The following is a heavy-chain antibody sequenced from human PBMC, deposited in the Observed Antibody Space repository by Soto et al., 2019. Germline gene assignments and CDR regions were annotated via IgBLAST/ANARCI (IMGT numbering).Heavy chain of an antibody. CDR2: IFPGDSDT. CDR1: GYSFDNYW. CDR3: AAAYGTGPNAFGI. D-gene: IGHD2-8*02. J-gene: IGHJ3*02. Sequence: PGESLKISCKASGYSFDNYWIGWVRQMPGKGLEWMGMIFPGDSDTEDSPSLQGLITMSVDKSDSSAFLQWTSLKASDTAMYYCAAAYGTGPNAFGIWGQGTMVTVSS. V-gene: IGHV5-51*01.